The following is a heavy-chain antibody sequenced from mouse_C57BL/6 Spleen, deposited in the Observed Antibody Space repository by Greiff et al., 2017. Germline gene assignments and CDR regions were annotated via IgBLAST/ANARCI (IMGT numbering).Heavy chain of an antibody. Sequence: VHLVESGAELVKPGASVKISCKASGYAFSSYWMNWVKQRPGKGLEWIGQIYPGDGDTNYNGKFKGKATLTADKSSSTAYMQLSSLTSEDSAVYFCAKELRDAMDYWGQGTSVTVSS. J-gene: IGHJ4*01. D-gene: IGHD1-1*01. CDR2: IYPGDGDT. CDR3: AKELRDAMDY. V-gene: IGHV1-80*01. CDR1: GYAFSSYW.